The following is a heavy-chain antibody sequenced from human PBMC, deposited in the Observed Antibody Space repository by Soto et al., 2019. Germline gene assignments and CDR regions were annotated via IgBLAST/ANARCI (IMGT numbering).Heavy chain of an antibody. CDR1: GFSFRSYA. V-gene: IGHV3-23*01. D-gene: IGHD1-26*01. CDR3: ADGGRYPYY. J-gene: IGHJ4*02. Sequence: EVQLLESGGDLVQPGGSLRLSCAASGFSFRSYAMGWVRQAPGKGLNWVSSISAGGDGTYYADSVKGRFTISRDNSKNTVYLQMTSLRADHTAVYYCADGGRYPYYWGPGTLVTVSS. CDR2: ISAGGDGT.